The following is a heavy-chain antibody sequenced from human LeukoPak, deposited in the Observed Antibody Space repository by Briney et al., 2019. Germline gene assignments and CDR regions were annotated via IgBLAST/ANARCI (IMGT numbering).Heavy chain of an antibody. V-gene: IGHV3-23*01. CDR1: GFTFSSHA. CDR2: ISDRGDNK. CDR3: AKSSRYGTGWYGRIDY. Sequence: GSLRLSCAASGFTFSSHAMSWVRQAPGKGLEWVSAISDRGDNKQYTDSVKGRLTISRDNSKNTLYLQMTSLRADDTAVYYCAKSSRYGTGWYGRIDYWGQGTLVTVS. J-gene: IGHJ4*02. D-gene: IGHD6-19*01.